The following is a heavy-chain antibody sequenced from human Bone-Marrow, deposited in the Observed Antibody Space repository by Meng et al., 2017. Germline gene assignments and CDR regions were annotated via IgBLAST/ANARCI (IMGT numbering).Heavy chain of an antibody. J-gene: IGHJ5*02. CDR1: GGSISSYY. D-gene: IGHD3-10*01. Sequence: GSLRLSCTVSGGSISSYYWSWIRQPPGKGLEWIGYIYYSGSTNYNPSLKSRVTISVDTSKNQFSLKLSSVTAADTAVYYCARGGLLWFGEFALWGQGTRVTVSS. V-gene: IGHV4-59*01. CDR2: IYYSGST. CDR3: ARGGLLWFGEFAL.